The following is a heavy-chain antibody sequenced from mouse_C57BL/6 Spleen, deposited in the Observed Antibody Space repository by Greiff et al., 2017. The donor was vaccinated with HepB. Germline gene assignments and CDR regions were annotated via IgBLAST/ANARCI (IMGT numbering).Heavy chain of an antibody. J-gene: IGHJ1*03. V-gene: IGHV5-16*01. CDR2: INYDGSST. Sequence: EVKLMESEGGLVQPGSSMKLSCTASGFTFSDYYMAWVSQVPEKGLEWVANINYDGSSTYYLDSLKSRFIISRDNAKNIIYLQMSSLKSADTATYYCARRGEYYGSGYGYFDVGGTGTTVTVSS. D-gene: IGHD1-1*01. CDR3: ARRGEYYGSGYGYFDV. CDR1: GFTFSDYY.